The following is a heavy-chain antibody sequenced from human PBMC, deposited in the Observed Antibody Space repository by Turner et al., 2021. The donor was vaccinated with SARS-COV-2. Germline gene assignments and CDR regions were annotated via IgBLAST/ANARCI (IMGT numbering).Heavy chain of an antibody. Sequence: QLVQSGVEVKKPGSSVKVSCRAFGYKFSDHYIHWVRQAPGQGLEWMGWNNPDNGDSYHAKKFEGRITMTRDTSLNTAYMELITLQSDDTAEYYCSMGRDDLNMHVWGQGTMVIVSS. CDR3: SMGRDDLNMHV. J-gene: IGHJ6*02. CDR1: GYKFSDHY. D-gene: IGHD1-1*01. V-gene: IGHV1-2*02. CDR2: NNPDNGDS.